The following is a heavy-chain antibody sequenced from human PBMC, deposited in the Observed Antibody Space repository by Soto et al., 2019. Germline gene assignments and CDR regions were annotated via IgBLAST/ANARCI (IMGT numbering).Heavy chain of an antibody. Sequence: QVQLQQWGAGLLKPSETLSLTCAVYGGSFSGYQWSWIRQTPGKGLEWIGEINDSGNINYNPSLKSPVTILVDTAKKHISLKLSSVTAADTAVYYCSRGLILWFGELSRRGGYYYDMDVWGKGTTVTVSS. CDR1: GGSFSGYQ. D-gene: IGHD3-10*01. CDR2: INDSGNI. J-gene: IGHJ6*03. V-gene: IGHV4-34*01. CDR3: SRGLILWFGELSRRGGYYYDMDV.